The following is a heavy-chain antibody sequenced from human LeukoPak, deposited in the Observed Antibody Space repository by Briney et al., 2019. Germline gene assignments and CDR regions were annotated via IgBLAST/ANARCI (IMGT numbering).Heavy chain of an antibody. CDR3: ARQVDTAMGRFDY. V-gene: IGHV4-34*01. Sequence: SETLSLTCAVYGGSFSGYYWSWIRQPPGKGLEWIGEINHSGSTNYNPSLKSRVTISVDTSKNRFSLKLSSVTAADTAVYYCARQVDTAMGRFDYWGQGTLVTVSS. D-gene: IGHD5-18*01. J-gene: IGHJ4*02. CDR1: GGSFSGYY. CDR2: INHSGST.